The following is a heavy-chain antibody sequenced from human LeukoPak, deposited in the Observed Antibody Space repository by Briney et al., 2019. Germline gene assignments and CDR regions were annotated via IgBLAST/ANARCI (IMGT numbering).Heavy chain of an antibody. Sequence: QSGGSLRLSCAASGFTFSSYEVNWVRQAPGKGLEWVANIKQDGSEKYYVDSVKGRFTISRDNAKNSLYLQMNSLRAEDTAVYYCARDDCSSISCYHNWFDPWGQGTLVTVSS. D-gene: IGHD2-2*01. CDR1: GFTFSSYE. J-gene: IGHJ5*02. CDR2: IKQDGSEK. CDR3: ARDDCSSISCYHNWFDP. V-gene: IGHV3-7*01.